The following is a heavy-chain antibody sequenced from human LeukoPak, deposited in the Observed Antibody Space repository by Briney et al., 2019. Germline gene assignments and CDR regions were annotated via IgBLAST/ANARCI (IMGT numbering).Heavy chain of an antibody. CDR1: GGSISSSSYY. J-gene: IGHJ6*03. Sequence: PSETLSLTCTVSGGSISSSSYYWGWIRQPPGKGLEWIGSIYYSGSTYYNPSLKSRVTISVDTSKNQFSLKLSSVTAADTAVYYCARVLRGNYYYMDVWGKGTTVTVSS. V-gene: IGHV4-39*07. CDR2: IYYSGST. CDR3: ARVLRGNYYYMDV.